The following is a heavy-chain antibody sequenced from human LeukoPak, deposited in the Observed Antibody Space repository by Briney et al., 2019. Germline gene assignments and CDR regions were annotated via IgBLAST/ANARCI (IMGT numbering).Heavy chain of an antibody. Sequence: PGGSLRLSCAASGFIFSDYAMAWVRQAPGEGLEWVSGISASGSRTYYADSVKGRFTISRDKSKNTLFLQMNSLRAEDTAVYYCAKAQGYCGGETCQYAVDVRGQGTTVTVSS. D-gene: IGHD2-21*01. CDR3: AKAQGYCGGETCQYAVDV. CDR1: GFIFSDYA. V-gene: IGHV3-23*01. J-gene: IGHJ6*02. CDR2: ISASGSRT.